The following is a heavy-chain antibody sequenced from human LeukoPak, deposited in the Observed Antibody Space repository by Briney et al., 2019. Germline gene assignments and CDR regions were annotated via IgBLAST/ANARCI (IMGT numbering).Heavy chain of an antibody. J-gene: IGHJ5*02. CDR2: INHSGST. Sequence: SETLSLTCAVYGGSFSGYYWSWIRQPPGKGLEWIGEINHSGSTNYNPSLKSRVTMSVDTSKNQFSLKLSSVTAADTAVYYCARGLRGLWFGELLRPSNWFDPWGQGTLVTVSS. CDR1: GGSFSGYY. V-gene: IGHV4-34*01. CDR3: ARGLRGLWFGELLRPSNWFDP. D-gene: IGHD3-10*01.